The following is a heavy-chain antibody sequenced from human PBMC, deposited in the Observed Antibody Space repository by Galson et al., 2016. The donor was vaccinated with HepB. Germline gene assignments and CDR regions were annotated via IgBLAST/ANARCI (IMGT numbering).Heavy chain of an antibody. V-gene: IGHV3-21*01. D-gene: IGHD6-13*01. CDR1: GFTFSTYR. Sequence: CAASGFTFSTYRMNWVRQAPGTGLEWVSSISSSSAYIYYAESVRGRFTISRDNAKNSLYLQMTSLRPEDTAVYYCAREGGGYTSFWPEYYYGMDVWGQGTPVTVSS. J-gene: IGHJ6*02. CDR3: AREGGGYTSFWPEYYYGMDV. CDR2: ISSSSAYI.